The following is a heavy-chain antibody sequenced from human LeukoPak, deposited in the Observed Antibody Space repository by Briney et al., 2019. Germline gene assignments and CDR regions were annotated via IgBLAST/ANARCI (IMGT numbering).Heavy chain of an antibody. CDR2: ISGSGGST. CDR1: GFTFSSYA. J-gene: IGHJ4*02. D-gene: IGHD3-22*01. CDR3: AKDLKAVEWLLLAYFDY. V-gene: IGHV3-23*01. Sequence: GGSLRLSCAASGFTFSSYAMSWVRQAPGKGLEWVSAISGSGGSTYYADSVKGRFTISRDNYKNTLYLQMNSLRAEDTAVYYCAKDLKAVEWLLLAYFDYWGQGTLVTVSS.